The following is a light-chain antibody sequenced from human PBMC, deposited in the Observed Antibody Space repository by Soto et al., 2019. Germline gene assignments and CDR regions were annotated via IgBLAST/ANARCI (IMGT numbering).Light chain of an antibody. V-gene: IGKV3-20*01. Sequence: VVLTQSPGTLSLSPGERATLSCRASQSVGRRYLDWYQQKPGQAPRLLIYDTSDRASDIPDRFSGGGSETDFSLTISRLVPEDSAVYYCQHQGTFGGGTKVEIK. CDR3: QHQGT. CDR1: QSVGRRY. J-gene: IGKJ4*01. CDR2: DTS.